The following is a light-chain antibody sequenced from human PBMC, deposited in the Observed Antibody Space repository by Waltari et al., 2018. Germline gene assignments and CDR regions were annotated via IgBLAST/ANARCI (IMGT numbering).Light chain of an antibody. V-gene: IGLV1-44*01. CDR2: NNT. Sequence: QSVLTQSPSASGTSGQRVTISCSGSSSNIGRDIVNWYRHLPGTAPKLLIYNNTQRPSAVPDRFSGSKSGTSASLPISALQSADEADYYCAAWADTLNGVVFGGAPKLSVL. J-gene: IGLJ2*01. CDR3: AAWADTLNGVV. CDR1: SSNIGRDI.